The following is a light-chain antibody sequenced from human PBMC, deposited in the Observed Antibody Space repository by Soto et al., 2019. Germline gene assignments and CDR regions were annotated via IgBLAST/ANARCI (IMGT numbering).Light chain of an antibody. Sequence: DIQMTQSPSTLSASVGDRVTITCRASQTISTLLAWYQQRPGKAPNLLIYKASSVESGVPSRFSGCESVTEFTLTISSLQPDDFATYFCQQYSTSPWTFGQGTKVEVK. CDR2: KAS. J-gene: IGKJ1*01. CDR3: QQYSTSPWT. V-gene: IGKV1-5*03. CDR1: QTISTL.